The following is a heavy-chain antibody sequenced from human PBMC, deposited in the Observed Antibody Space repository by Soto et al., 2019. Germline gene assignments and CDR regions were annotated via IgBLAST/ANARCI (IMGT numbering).Heavy chain of an antibody. CDR3: ARSLGTKHAFDF. Sequence: GGSLRLSCAASGFTFSSYWMHWVRQVPGKGLVWVSRIDSGESYTNYADSVKGRFTISRDNVKNTLYLQMNSLRAEDTALYYSARSLGTKHAFDFWGPGTKVTVSS. CDR1: GFTFSSYW. V-gene: IGHV3-74*01. D-gene: IGHD3-16*01. CDR2: IDSGESYT. J-gene: IGHJ3*01.